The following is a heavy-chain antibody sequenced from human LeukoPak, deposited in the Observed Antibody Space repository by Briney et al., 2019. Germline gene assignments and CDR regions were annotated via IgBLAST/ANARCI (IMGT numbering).Heavy chain of an antibody. CDR1: GFSFTNAW. J-gene: IGHJ4*02. D-gene: IGHD3-22*01. CDR3: TTDLPKSGSYYDRSNNYVGYYFDY. CDR2: TKSKTDGGTI. V-gene: IGHV3-15*01. Sequence: GGSLRLSCAASGFSFTNAWMNWVRQAPGKGLEWVGRTKSKTDGGTIDYAAPVKGRFTISRDDSKNTLYLQMNSLKTEDTAVYYCTTDLPKSGSYYDRSNNYVGYYFDYWGQGTLVTVSS.